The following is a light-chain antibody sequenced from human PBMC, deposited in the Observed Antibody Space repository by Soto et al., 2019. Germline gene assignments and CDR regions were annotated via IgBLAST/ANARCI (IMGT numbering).Light chain of an antibody. CDR2: YAS. CDR3: QHYSNWPPT. Sequence: EMVMTQSPATLSVSPGERVTLSCRASESVHRNLAWYQQKPGQGPSLLIYYASTRATGVPDRFTGSGSGTALHLPISSLQSEDFGVYHCQHYSNWPPTFGPGTKVEIK. CDR1: ESVHRN. J-gene: IGKJ3*01. V-gene: IGKV3-15*01.